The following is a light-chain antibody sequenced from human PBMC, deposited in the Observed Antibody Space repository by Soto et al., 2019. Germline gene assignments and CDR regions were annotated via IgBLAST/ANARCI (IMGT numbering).Light chain of an antibody. CDR3: QQYGSSPRT. CDR1: QSVSSSY. J-gene: IGKJ1*01. CDR2: GAS. Sequence: EIVLTQSPGTLSLSPGERPTLSCRASQSVSSSYLAWYQQKPGQAPRLISYGASSRATGIPDRFSGSGSGTDFTLTISRLEPEDFAVYYCQQYGSSPRTFGQGTKVDIK. V-gene: IGKV3-20*01.